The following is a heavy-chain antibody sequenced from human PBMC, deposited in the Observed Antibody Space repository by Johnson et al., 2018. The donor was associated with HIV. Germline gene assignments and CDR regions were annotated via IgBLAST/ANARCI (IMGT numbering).Heavy chain of an antibody. V-gene: IGHV3-33*01. CDR1: GFTFSSYG. CDR2: IRYDGSNK. D-gene: IGHD3-10*01. CDR3: GVLWFREWVAFDI. J-gene: IGHJ3*02. Sequence: QVQLVESGGGVVQPGRSLRLSCAASGFTFSSYGMHWVRQAPGKGLEWVAVIRYDGSNKYYAASVKGRFTISRDNSKNTLYLQMNSLRAEDRAVYYCGVLWFREWVAFDIWGQGTMVTVSS.